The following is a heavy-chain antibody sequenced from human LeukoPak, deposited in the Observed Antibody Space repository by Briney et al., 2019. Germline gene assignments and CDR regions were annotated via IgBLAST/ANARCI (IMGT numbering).Heavy chain of an antibody. V-gene: IGHV3-66*02. CDR2: IYSGGST. D-gene: IGHD3-10*01. CDR1: GFTVSSNY. CDR3: ASLHYYGSGSYPYYYGMDV. J-gene: IGHJ6*02. Sequence: GGSLRLSSAASGFTVSSNYMSWVRQAPGKGLEWVSVIYSGGSTYYADSVKGRLTISRDNSKNTLYLQMNSLRAEDTAVYYCASLHYYGSGSYPYYYGMDVWGQGTTVTVSS.